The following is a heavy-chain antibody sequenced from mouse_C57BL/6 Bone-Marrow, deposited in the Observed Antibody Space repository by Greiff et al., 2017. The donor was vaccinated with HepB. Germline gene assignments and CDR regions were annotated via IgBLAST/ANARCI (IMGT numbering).Heavy chain of an antibody. V-gene: IGHV14-4*01. Sequence: VQLQQSGAELVRPGASVKLSCTASGFNIKDDYMHWVKQRPEQGLEWIGWIDPENGDTEYASKFQGKATITADTSSNTAYLQLSSLTSEDTAVYYCTTYPITTVVATRAMDYWGQGTSVTVSS. J-gene: IGHJ4*01. D-gene: IGHD1-1*01. CDR3: TTYPITTVVATRAMDY. CDR2: IDPENGDT. CDR1: GFNIKDDY.